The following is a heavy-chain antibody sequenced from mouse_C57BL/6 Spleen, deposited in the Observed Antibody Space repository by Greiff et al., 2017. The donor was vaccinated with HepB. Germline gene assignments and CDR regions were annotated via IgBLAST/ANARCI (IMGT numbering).Heavy chain of an antibody. J-gene: IGHJ2*01. CDR1: GFNIKDYY. CDR2: IDPEDGDT. CDR3: TMVTTVVATSFDY. D-gene: IGHD1-1*01. V-gene: IGHV14-1*01. Sequence: EVQLQQSGAELVRPGASVKLSCTASGFNIKDYYMHWVKQRPEQGLEWIGRIDPEDGDTEYAPKFQGKATMTADTSSNTAYLQLSSLTSEDTAVYYCTMVTTVVATSFDYWGQGTTLTVSS.